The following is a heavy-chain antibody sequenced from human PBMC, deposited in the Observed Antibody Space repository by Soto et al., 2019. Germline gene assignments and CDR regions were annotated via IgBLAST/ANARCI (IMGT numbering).Heavy chain of an antibody. CDR2: FDPEDVET. V-gene: IGHV1-24*01. CDR1: GYTLTELT. CDR3: AADLGGPFDYYYYGMDV. D-gene: IGHD2-15*01. Sequence: ASVKVSCKVSGYTLTELTMHRVRQPPGKGLERTGGFDPEDVETNYAQKFQERVTITADTSTSTAYMELSSLRSEDTAVYYCAADLGGPFDYYYYGMDVWGQGTTVTVYS. J-gene: IGHJ6*02.